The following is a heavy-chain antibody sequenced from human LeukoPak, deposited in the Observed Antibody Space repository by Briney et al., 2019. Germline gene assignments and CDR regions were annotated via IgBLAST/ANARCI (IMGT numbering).Heavy chain of an antibody. J-gene: IGHJ4*02. V-gene: IGHV1-2*02. CDR2: INPNSGGT. CDR1: GYTFTGYY. Sequence: ASVKVSCKASGYTFTGYYMHWVRQAPGQGLEWMGWINPNSGGTNYAQKFQGRVTMTRDTSISTAYMELSRLRSDDTAVYYCASGLQRRKGSSPPFDYWGQGTLVTVSS. CDR3: ASGLQRRKGSSPPFDY. D-gene: IGHD6-13*01.